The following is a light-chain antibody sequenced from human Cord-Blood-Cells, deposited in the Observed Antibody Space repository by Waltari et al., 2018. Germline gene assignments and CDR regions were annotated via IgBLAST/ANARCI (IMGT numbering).Light chain of an antibody. J-gene: IGLJ2*01. CDR2: LNSDGSH. Sequence: QLVLTQSPSASASLGASVKLTCTLSSGHSSYAIAWHQQQPEKGPRYLVKLNSDGSHSKGGGILDRVSGSSSGAERYLTISSLQSEDEADYYCQTWGTGIQVFGGGTKLTVL. V-gene: IGLV4-69*01. CDR3: QTWGTGIQV. CDR1: SGHSSYA.